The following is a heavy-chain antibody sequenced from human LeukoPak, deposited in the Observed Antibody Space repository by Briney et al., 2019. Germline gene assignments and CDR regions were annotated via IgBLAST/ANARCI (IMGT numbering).Heavy chain of an antibody. D-gene: IGHD5-18*01. CDR2: ISYDGSNK. J-gene: IGHJ4*02. Sequence: GRSLRLSCAASGFTFSSYAMHWVRQAPGKGLEWVAVISYDGSNKYYADSVKGRFTISRDNSKNTLYLQMNSLRAEDTAVYYCARADVDTAMADYWGQGTLVTVSS. V-gene: IGHV3-30*04. CDR1: GFTFSSYA. CDR3: ARADVDTAMADY.